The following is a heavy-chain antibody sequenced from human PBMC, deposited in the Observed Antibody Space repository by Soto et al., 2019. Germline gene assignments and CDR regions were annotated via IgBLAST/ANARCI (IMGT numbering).Heavy chain of an antibody. D-gene: IGHD3-22*01. CDR2: ISGSGGST. V-gene: IGHV3-23*01. CDR3: AKKVTISPLNYYISSGYVDS. J-gene: IGHJ4*02. Sequence: PGGSLRLSCAASGFTFSSYAMSWVRQAPGKGLEWVSAISGSGGSTYYADSVKGRFTISRDNSKNTLYLQMNSLRAEDTAVYYCAKKVTISPLNYYISSGYVDSWGQRTLVTVSS. CDR1: GFTFSSYA.